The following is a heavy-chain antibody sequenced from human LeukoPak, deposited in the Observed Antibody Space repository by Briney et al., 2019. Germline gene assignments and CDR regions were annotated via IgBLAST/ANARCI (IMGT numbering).Heavy chain of an antibody. J-gene: IGHJ4*02. V-gene: IGHV3-7*05. CDR2: IKQDGSEK. D-gene: IGHD6-13*01. Sequence: GGSLRLSCAVSGFTFSSYSMSWVRQAPGKGLEWVANIKQDGSEKYYVDSVKGRFTISRDNAKNSLYLQMNSLRAEDTAVYYCAREAAAAHPDYWGQGTLVVVSA. CDR1: GFTFSSYS. CDR3: AREAAAAHPDY.